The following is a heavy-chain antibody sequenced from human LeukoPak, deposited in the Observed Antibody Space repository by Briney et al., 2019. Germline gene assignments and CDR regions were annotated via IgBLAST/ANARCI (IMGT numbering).Heavy chain of an antibody. CDR1: GYTFVTYG. CDR2: ISTYNGNT. Sequence: ASVTVSCMASGYTFVTYGINWVRQAPGQGPEWIGWISTYNGNTKYARKLQDRVTLTRDTSTTTAYMELKSLTSDDRAVYYCARASFDHWGQGPLVIVSS. V-gene: IGHV1-18*01. CDR3: ARASFDH. J-gene: IGHJ4*02.